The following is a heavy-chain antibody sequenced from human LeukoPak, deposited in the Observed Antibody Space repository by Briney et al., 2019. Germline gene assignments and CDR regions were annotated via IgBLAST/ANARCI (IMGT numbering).Heavy chain of an antibody. D-gene: IGHD3-22*01. V-gene: IGHV3-30*02. CDR3: AKDIVRYYDSSGYYDY. CDR2: IRYDGSNK. Sequence: GGSLRLSCAASGFTFSNYGMHWVRQAPGKGLEWVAFIRYDGSNKYYADSVKGRFTISRDNSKNTLYLQMNSLRAEDTAVYYCAKDIVRYYDSSGYYDYWGQGTLVTVSS. CDR1: GFTFSNYG. J-gene: IGHJ4*02.